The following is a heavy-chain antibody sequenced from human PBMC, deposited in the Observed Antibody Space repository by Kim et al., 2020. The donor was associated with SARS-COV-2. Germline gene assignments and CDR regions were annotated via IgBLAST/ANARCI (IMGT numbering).Heavy chain of an antibody. CDR1: GFTFSSYG. J-gene: IGHJ6*04. D-gene: IGHD6-19*01. CDR2: ISYDGSNK. V-gene: IGHV3-30*04. Sequence: GGSLRLSCAASGFTFSSYGMHWVRQAPGKGLEWVAVISYDGSNKNYVDSVKGRFTISRDNSKNTLYLQMNSLRAEDTAVYYCARDIASYSSGWIYYYYGMDVWGAGTTVTVSP. CDR3: ARDIASYSSGWIYYYYGMDV.